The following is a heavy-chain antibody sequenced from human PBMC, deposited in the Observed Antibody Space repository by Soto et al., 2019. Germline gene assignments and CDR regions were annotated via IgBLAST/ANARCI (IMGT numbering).Heavy chain of an antibody. CDR3: AKESSPPYCGGGSCYLGGWGY. CDR2: TSYDGRNK. Sequence: QVQLVESGGDVVQPGGSLRLSCAGSGFTFTNYGMQWVRQAPGKGLEWVALTSYDGRNKYYADSVKGRFTSSRDNSKNTLYLHMNSLRAEDTAVYYCAKESSPPYCGGGSCYLGGWGYWGQGTLVTVSS. D-gene: IGHD2-15*01. CDR1: GFTFTNYG. V-gene: IGHV3-30*18. J-gene: IGHJ4*02.